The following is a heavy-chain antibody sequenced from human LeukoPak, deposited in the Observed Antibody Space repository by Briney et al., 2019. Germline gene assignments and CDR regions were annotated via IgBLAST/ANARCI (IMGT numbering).Heavy chain of an antibody. V-gene: IGHV3-30*18. CDR3: AKVTMGSTAMVNSYFDY. CDR1: GFTFSSYG. CDR2: ISYDGSNK. D-gene: IGHD5-18*01. Sequence: GGSLRLSCAASGFTFSSYGMHRVRQAPGKGLEWVAVISYDGSNKYYADSVKGRFTISRDNSKNTLYLQMNSLRAEDTAVYYCAKVTMGSTAMVNSYFDYWGQGTLVTVSS. J-gene: IGHJ4*02.